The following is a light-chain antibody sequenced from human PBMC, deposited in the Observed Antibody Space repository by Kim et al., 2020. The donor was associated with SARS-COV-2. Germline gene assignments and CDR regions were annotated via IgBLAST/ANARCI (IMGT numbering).Light chain of an antibody. CDR1: SSDVGGYNF. CDR3: SSYTRTTTVV. CDR2: DVT. Sequence: QSALTQPASVSGSPGQSITISCTGTSSDVGGYNFVSWYQQNPGKAPKLMIYDVTNRPSGVSDRFFASKSGNTASLTISGLQAEDEADYYCSSYTRTTTVVFGGGTQLTVL. V-gene: IGLV2-14*03. J-gene: IGLJ2*01.